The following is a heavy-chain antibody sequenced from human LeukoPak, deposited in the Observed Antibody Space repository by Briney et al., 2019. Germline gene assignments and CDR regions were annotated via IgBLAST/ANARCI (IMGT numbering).Heavy chain of an antibody. CDR1: GFSVSSSY. V-gene: IGHV3-53*05. J-gene: IGHJ4*02. D-gene: IGHD5-24*01. CDR2: IYSGEST. CDR3: ARVSRDGYNYDY. Sequence: PGGSLRLSCAASGFSVSSSYVNWVRQAPGRGLEWVAVIYSGESTNYADSVKGRFTISRDNSKNTLYLQMNSLRAEDTAVYYCARVSRDGYNYDYWGQGTLVTVSS.